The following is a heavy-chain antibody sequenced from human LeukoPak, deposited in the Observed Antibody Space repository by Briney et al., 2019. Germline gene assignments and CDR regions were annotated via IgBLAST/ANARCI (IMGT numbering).Heavy chain of an antibody. CDR2: ISGGGSST. J-gene: IGHJ5*02. CDR3: ARAAMVVSSNWLDP. V-gene: IGHV3-23*01. D-gene: IGHD2-8*02. CDR1: GFTFSTYA. Sequence: GGSLRLSCAASGFTFSTYAMSWVRQAPGKGLEWVSAISGGGSSTYYADSVKGRFTISRDNSKNTLYLQMHSLRVEDTAVYYCARAAMVVSSNWLDPWGQGTLVTVSS.